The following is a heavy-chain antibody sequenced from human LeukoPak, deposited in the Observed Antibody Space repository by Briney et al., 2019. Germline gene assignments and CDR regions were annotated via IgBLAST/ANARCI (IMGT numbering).Heavy chain of an antibody. D-gene: IGHD3-10*02. CDR3: ARRTGITIFGDAFDI. J-gene: IGHJ3*02. V-gene: IGHV4-38-2*02. Sequence: SETLSLTCTVSGYSISSGYYWGWIRQPPGKGLEWIGSIYHSGSTYYNPSLKSRVTISVDTSKNQFSLKLSSVTAADTAVYYCARRTGITIFGDAFDIWGQGTMVTVSS. CDR1: GYSISSGYY. CDR2: IYHSGST.